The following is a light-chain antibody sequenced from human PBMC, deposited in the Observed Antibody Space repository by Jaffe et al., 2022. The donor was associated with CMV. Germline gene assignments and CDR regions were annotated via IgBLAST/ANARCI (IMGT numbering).Light chain of an antibody. CDR3: QVWDSTSDHWV. CDR1: NIRSKS. J-gene: IGLJ3*02. V-gene: IGLV3-21*01. CDR2: YNS. Sequence: SYVLTQPPSVSVAPGKTAIITCGGKNIRSKSVHWYQQKPGQAPLLVIYYNSGRPSGTPERFSGSNSGDTATLTISRVEAGDEADFYCQVWDSTSDHWVFGGGTKLTVL.